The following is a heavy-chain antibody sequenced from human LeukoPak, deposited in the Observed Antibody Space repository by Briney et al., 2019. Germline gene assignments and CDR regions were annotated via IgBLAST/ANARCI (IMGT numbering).Heavy chain of an antibody. D-gene: IGHD1-26*01. CDR1: GYTFTSYY. CDR2: INPSGGNT. J-gene: IGHJ4*02. Sequence: GASVKVSCKASGYTFTSYYMHWVRQAPGQGLEWMGIINPSGGNTGYAQKFQGRVTMTRNTSISTAYMELSSLRSEDTAVYYCARDSGSYWDWGQGTLVTVSS. CDR3: ARDSGSYWD. V-gene: IGHV1-46*01.